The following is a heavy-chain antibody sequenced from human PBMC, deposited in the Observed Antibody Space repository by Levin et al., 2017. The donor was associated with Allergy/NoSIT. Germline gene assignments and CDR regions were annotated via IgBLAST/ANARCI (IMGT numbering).Heavy chain of an antibody. J-gene: IGHJ6*03. V-gene: IGHV4-39*01. D-gene: IGHD2-2*01. Sequence: SETLSLTCTVSGGSISSSSYYWGWIRQPPGKGLEWIGSIYYSGSTYYNPSLKSRVTISVDTSKNQFSLKLSSVTAADTAVYYCARLPWGLYCSSTSCYLDVWGKGTTVTVSS. CDR2: IYYSGST. CDR1: GGSISSSSYY. CDR3: ARLPWGLYCSSTSCYLDV.